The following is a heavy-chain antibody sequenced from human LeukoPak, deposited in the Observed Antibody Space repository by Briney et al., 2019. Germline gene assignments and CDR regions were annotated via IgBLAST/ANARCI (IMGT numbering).Heavy chain of an antibody. Sequence: PSGTLSLTCTVSGGSISSYYWSWIRQPPGKGLEWIGYIYTSGSTNYNPSLKSRVTISVDTSKNQFSLKLSSVTAADTAVYYCARHGVLRYYFDYWGQGTLVTVSS. V-gene: IGHV4-4*09. J-gene: IGHJ4*02. CDR1: GGSISSYY. D-gene: IGHD3-16*01. CDR3: ARHGVLRYYFDY. CDR2: IYTSGST.